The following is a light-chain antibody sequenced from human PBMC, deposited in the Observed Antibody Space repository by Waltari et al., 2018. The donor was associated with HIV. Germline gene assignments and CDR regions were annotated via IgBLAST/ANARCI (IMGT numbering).Light chain of an antibody. CDR1: RSNIRAGYA. Sequence: QSVLTQPPSVSGAPGQRVTISCHRSRSNIRAGYACHWYQQVPGTAPKPPINFNRHRPSGVPDRFSASKSGNSASLVITGLQAEDEADYYCQSYDGSLSGTYVFGTGTKVTVL. V-gene: IGLV1-40*01. CDR3: QSYDGSLSGTYV. J-gene: IGLJ1*01. CDR2: FNR.